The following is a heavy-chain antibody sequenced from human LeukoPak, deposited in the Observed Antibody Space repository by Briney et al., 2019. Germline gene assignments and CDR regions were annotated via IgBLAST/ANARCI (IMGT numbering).Heavy chain of an antibody. CDR1: GGSISSSSYY. Sequence: SQTLSLTCTVSGGSISSSSYYWSWIRQPAGKGLEWIGRIYTSGSTNYNPSLKSRVTISVDTSKNQFSLKLSSVTAADTAVYYCARGLSGSYYRAVDYWGQGTLVTVSS. D-gene: IGHD1-26*01. CDR2: IYTSGST. J-gene: IGHJ4*02. V-gene: IGHV4-61*02. CDR3: ARGLSGSYYRAVDY.